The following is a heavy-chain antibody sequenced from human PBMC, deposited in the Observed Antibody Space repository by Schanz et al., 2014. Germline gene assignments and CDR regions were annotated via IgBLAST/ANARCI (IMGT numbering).Heavy chain of an antibody. V-gene: IGHV1-2*02. Sequence: QVQLVQSGAEVKEPGASVKVSCKASGYTFTAHHMHWVRQAPGQGLGWMGWITKSGGRNYAQKFQGRVAMTRVTSTSTASMELSRLTSDATAIYYCAGDGRFLEWSSLDYWGQGTLVTVSS. J-gene: IGHJ4*02. CDR2: ITKSGGR. D-gene: IGHD3-3*01. CDR3: AGDGRFLEWSSLDY. CDR1: GYTFTAHH.